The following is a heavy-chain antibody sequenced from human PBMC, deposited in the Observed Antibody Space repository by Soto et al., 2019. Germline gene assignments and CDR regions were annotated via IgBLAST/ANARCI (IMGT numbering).Heavy chain of an antibody. J-gene: IGHJ4*02. CDR3: TKGGIPRRYNIPKVDFDY. D-gene: IGHD1-1*01. CDR1: GFIFSNYA. V-gene: IGHV3-23*01. CDR2: ISGSGATT. Sequence: EVHLLESGGDLVQRGGSLRLSCAASGFIFSNYAMSWVRQAPGRGLAWVSAISGSGATTYYPDSVKGRFTISRDNSKNTLFLQMNNLRADDTAVYYCTKGGIPRRYNIPKVDFDYWGQGSLVTVSS.